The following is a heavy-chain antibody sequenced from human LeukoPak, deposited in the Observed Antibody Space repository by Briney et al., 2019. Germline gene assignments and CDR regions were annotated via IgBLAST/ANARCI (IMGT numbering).Heavy chain of an antibody. CDR3: ARQSRSTSWFSGGPKALNWFDS. Sequence: PSETLSLTCAVYGGSFSGYYWSWIRQPPGKGLEWIGEINHSGTTFYNPSLKSRLTISVDPSKNQFSVRLNSVTAADTALYYCARQSRSTSWFSGGPKALNWFDSWGQGTLVTVSS. V-gene: IGHV4-34*01. D-gene: IGHD6-13*01. CDR2: INHSGTT. J-gene: IGHJ5*01. CDR1: GGSFSGYY.